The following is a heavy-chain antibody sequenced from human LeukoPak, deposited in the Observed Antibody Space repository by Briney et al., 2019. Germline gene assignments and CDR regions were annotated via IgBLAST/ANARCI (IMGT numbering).Heavy chain of an antibody. V-gene: IGHV3-21*01. J-gene: IGHJ4*02. D-gene: IGHD3-16*02. Sequence: GGSLRLSCAVSGFTFTSYNMNWVRQAPEKGLEWVSSTTITTDYKYYADTVKGRFTISRDDAKNSLYLQMSSLRAEDTAVYYCARLRLGELSLLDYWGQGTLVTVSS. CDR3: ARLRLGELSLLDY. CDR1: GFTFTSYN. CDR2: TTITTDYK.